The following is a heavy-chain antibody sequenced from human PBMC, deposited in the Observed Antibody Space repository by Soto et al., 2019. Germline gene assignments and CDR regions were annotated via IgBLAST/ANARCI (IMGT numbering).Heavy chain of an antibody. CDR1: GGSVGSYH. V-gene: IGHV4-59*02. CDR2: IYYSGTT. Sequence: QVQLQQSGPGLVKPSETLSLTCTVSGGSVGSYHWTLIRQPPGKGLEWMGYIYYSGTTNYNPSLKRRVTISTDTSRHQISLKLGSVTAADTAVYYCARIVYGSGLYCFDYWGQGTLVTVSS. J-gene: IGHJ4*02. D-gene: IGHD3-10*01. CDR3: ARIVYGSGLYCFDY.